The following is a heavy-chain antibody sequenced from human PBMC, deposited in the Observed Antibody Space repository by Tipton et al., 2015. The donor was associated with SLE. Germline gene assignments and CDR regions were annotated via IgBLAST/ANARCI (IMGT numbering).Heavy chain of an antibody. D-gene: IGHD6-19*01. CDR1: GGSISSYY. CDR3: AREYSSGSAFDI. Sequence: LRLSCTVSGGSISSYYWSWIRQPPGKGLEWIGYIYYSGSTNYNPSLKSRVTISVDTSKNQFSLKLSSVTAADTAVYYCAREYSSGSAFDIWGQGTMVTVSS. CDR2: IYYSGST. V-gene: IGHV4-59*12. J-gene: IGHJ3*02.